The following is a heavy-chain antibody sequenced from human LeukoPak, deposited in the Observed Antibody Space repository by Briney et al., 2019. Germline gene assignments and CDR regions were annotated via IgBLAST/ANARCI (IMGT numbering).Heavy chain of an antibody. D-gene: IGHD3-9*01. V-gene: IGHV4-59*01. CDR1: GGSISSYY. CDR2: IYCSGST. J-gene: IGHJ4*02. Sequence: PSETLSLTCTVSGGSISSYYWSWIRQPPGKGLEWIGYIYCSGSTNYNPSLKSRVTISVDTSKNQFSLKLSSVTAADAAVYYCAREPPTGYYDILTGYQQPDYYFDYWGQGTLVTVSS. CDR3: AREPPTGYYDILTGYQQPDYYFDY.